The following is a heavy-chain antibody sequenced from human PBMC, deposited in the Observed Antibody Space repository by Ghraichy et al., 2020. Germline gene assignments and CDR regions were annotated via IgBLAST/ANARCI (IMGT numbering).Heavy chain of an antibody. D-gene: IGHD2-21*02. CDR2: IYYSGST. CDR3: ARVRYCGGDCQNIDY. V-gene: IGHV4-59*01. Sequence: SETLSLTCTVSGGSISSYYWSWIRQPPGKGLEWIGYIYYSGSTNYNPSLKSRVTISVDTSKNQFSLKLSSVTAADTAVYYCARVRYCGGDCQNIDYWGQGTLVTVSS. CDR1: GGSISSYY. J-gene: IGHJ4*02.